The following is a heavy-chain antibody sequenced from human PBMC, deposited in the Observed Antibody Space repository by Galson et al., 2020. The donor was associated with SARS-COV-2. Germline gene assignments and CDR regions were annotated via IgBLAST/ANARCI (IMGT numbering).Heavy chain of an antibody. Sequence: SGPTLVKPTQTLTLTCTFSGFSLSPSGEGVGWIRQPPGKALEWLAVIYGNDNKRYRPSMQSRLTITKDTYRRQVALTMTNMDPADTATYYCVQRPYGTTSFDYWGQGMLVLVSS. J-gene: IGHJ4*02. CDR1: GFSLSPSGEG. CDR3: VQRPYGTTSFDY. CDR2: IYGNDNK. V-gene: IGHV2-5*01. D-gene: IGHD4-17*01.